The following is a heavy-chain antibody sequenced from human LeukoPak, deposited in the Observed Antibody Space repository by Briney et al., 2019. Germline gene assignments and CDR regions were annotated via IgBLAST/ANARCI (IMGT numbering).Heavy chain of an antibody. CDR1: GFTFSSYA. V-gene: IGHV3-30-3*01. CDR2: ISYDGSNK. D-gene: IGHD2-2*01. Sequence: GGSLRLSCAASGFTFSSYAMSWVRQAPGKGLEWVAVISYDGSNKYYADSVKGRFTISRDNSKNTLYLQMNSLRAEDTAVYYCARDGVVVVPAGTFDYWGQGTLVTVSS. CDR3: ARDGVVVVPAGTFDY. J-gene: IGHJ4*02.